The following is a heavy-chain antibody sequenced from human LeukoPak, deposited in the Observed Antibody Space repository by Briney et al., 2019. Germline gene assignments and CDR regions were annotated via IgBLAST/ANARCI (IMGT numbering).Heavy chain of an antibody. CDR3: PRARNNVETYYFDY. V-gene: IGHV3-30*02. CDR2: IRYDGSNK. Sequence: GGSLRLSCAASGFTFSSYGMHWVRQAPGKGLEWVAFIRYDGSNKYYVDSVKGRFTISRANYKNTLYLQMNSLRAEDTAVYYCPRARNNVETYYFDYWGQGTLVTVSS. CDR1: GFTFSSYG. J-gene: IGHJ4*02. D-gene: IGHD2/OR15-2a*01.